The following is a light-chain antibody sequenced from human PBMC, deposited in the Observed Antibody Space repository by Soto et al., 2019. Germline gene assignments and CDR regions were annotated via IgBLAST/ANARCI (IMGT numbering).Light chain of an antibody. CDR1: QSVGTY. Sequence: DIVLTQSPATLSLSPGERAALSCRANQSVGTYLGWYQKRVGQAPSLLIDDASKRATGTPDRFSGSGSWTDVTLTISSLEPEDFVVYYCKQRSAWPLTFGGGTKVEIK. V-gene: IGKV3-11*01. J-gene: IGKJ4*01. CDR2: DAS. CDR3: KQRSAWPLT.